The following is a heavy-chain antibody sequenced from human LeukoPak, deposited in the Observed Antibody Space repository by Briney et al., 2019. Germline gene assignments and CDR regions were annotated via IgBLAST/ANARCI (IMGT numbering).Heavy chain of an antibody. CDR2: IYNSGST. CDR1: GGSISSYY. Sequence: SSETLSLTCTVPGGSISSYYWSCIRQPPGKGLEWIGYIYNSGSTNYNPSLRSRVSISVDTSKNQFSLKLSSVTAADTAVYYCARGMVSPDAFDIWGQGTMVTVSS. V-gene: IGHV4-59*01. D-gene: IGHD2-8*01. CDR3: ARGMVSPDAFDI. J-gene: IGHJ3*02.